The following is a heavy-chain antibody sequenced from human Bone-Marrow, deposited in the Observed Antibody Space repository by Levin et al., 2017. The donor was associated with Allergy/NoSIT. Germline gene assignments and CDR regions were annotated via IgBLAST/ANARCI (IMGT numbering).Heavy chain of an antibody. CDR2: ISGIGGIT. J-gene: IGHJ4*02. Sequence: PGGSLRLSCAAAGFTFSDYAMSWVRQAPGKGLECVSLISGIGGITYYADSVKGRFTISRDNSKNTVYLEMNSLTAEDTAVYYCAKDWALNGQYYFDYWGQGSRVTVSS. CDR3: AKDWALNGQYYFDY. D-gene: IGHD3-16*01. CDR1: GFTFSDYA. V-gene: IGHV3-23*01.